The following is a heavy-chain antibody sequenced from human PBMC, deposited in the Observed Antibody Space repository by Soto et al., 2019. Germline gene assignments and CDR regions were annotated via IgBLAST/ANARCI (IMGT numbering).Heavy chain of an antibody. V-gene: IGHV1-69*13. CDR1: GGTFSSYA. D-gene: IGHD3-22*01. Sequence: SVKVSCKASGGTFSSYAISWVRQAPGQGLEWMGGIIPIFGTANFAQKFQGRVTITADESTSTAYMELSSLRSEDTAVYYCARVPYYYDSSGYYWTYFDYWGQGTLVTVSS. J-gene: IGHJ4*02. CDR3: ARVPYYYDSSGYYWTYFDY. CDR2: IIPIFGTA.